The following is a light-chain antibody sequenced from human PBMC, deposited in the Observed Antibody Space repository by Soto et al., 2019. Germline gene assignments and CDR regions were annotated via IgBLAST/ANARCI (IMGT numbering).Light chain of an antibody. CDR2: DNN. CDR3: GTWDSSLSAVV. V-gene: IGLV1-51*01. Sequence: QSVLTQPPSVSAAPGQKVTISCSGSSSNIGNNYVSWYQQLPGTAPKLLIYDNNKRPSGIPDRFSGSKSGTSATLGITGLPTGDEADYYCGTWDSSLSAVVFGGGTKVPVL. J-gene: IGLJ2*01. CDR1: SSNIGNNY.